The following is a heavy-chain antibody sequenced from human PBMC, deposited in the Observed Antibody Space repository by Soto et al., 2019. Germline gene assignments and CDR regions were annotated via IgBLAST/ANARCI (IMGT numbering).Heavy chain of an antibody. J-gene: IGHJ4*02. Sequence: EVQLVESGGGLVKPGGSLRLSCVTSGLSFSGYSMNWVRQAPGRGLEWVSAISSSSSHVFYADSVKGRLTISRDNGKNSLNLQMNSLRAEYTVVYYGVTDQWGVGGNDYLGQGTLVTVSS. CDR1: GLSFSGYS. CDR3: VTDQWGVGGNDY. CDR2: ISSSSSHV. V-gene: IGHV3-21*01. D-gene: IGHD1-26*01.